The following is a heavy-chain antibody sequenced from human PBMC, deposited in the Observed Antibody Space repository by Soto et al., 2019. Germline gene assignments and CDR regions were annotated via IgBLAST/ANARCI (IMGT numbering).Heavy chain of an antibody. Sequence: GGSLRLSCAASGFTFSSDWMSWVRQAPGKGLEWVANIKQDGSEKYYVDSVKGRFTISRDNAKNSLYLQMNSLRAEDTAVYYCARQDYDFWSDHYYYGMDVWGQGTTVTVSS. CDR2: IKQDGSEK. V-gene: IGHV3-7*03. J-gene: IGHJ6*02. D-gene: IGHD3-3*01. CDR3: ARQDYDFWSDHYYYGMDV. CDR1: GFTFSSDW.